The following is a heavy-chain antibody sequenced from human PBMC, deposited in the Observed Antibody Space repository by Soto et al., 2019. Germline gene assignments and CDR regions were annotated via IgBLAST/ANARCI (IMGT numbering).Heavy chain of an antibody. D-gene: IGHD5-18*01. CDR3: ASQGTAMVTTLFDY. V-gene: IGHV1-69*12. Sequence: QVQLVQSGAEVKKPGSSVKVSCKASGGTFSSYAISWVRQAPGQGLEWMGGIIPIFGTANYAQKLQGRVTITADESTSTAYRELSSLRDEDTAVYYCASQGTAMVTTLFDYWGQGTLVTVSS. CDR1: GGTFSSYA. CDR2: IIPIFGTA. J-gene: IGHJ4*02.